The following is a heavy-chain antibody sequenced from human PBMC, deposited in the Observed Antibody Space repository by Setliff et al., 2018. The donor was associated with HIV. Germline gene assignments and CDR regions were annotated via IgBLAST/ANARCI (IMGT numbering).Heavy chain of an antibody. J-gene: IGHJ4*02. Sequence: GASVKVSCKASGYTFTTYGITWVRQAPGQGLEWMGWISTYNGNTNYAQKFQGRVTITEDESTTTAYMELNSLTSEDTALYYCARVGFSSRHTGDFFDSWGQGTLVTVSS. CDR2: ISTYNGNT. CDR1: GYTFTTYG. CDR3: ARVGFSSRHTGDFFDS. V-gene: IGHV1-18*01. D-gene: IGHD5-18*01.